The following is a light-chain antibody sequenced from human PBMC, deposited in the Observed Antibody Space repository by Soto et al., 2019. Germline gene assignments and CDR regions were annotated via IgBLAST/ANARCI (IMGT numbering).Light chain of an antibody. CDR1: QSVSTN. Sequence: EIVMTQSPATLSVSPGERATLSCRASQSVSTNLAWYRQKPGQPPRLLIYGASTRATGIPAMFSASGSGTDFTLIISSLQSEDFAIYYCQHYYSSSPAAFGQGTKVEIK. V-gene: IGKV3-15*01. CDR2: GAS. J-gene: IGKJ1*01. CDR3: QHYYSSSPAA.